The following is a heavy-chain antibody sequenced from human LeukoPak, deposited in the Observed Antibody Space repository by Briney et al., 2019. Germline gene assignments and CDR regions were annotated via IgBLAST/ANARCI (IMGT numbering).Heavy chain of an antibody. CDR1: GFTFSSYA. CDR3: AKNLIAAAGRRGPWGY. V-gene: IGHV3-23*01. D-gene: IGHD6-13*01. J-gene: IGHJ4*02. Sequence: GGSLRLSCAASGFTFSSYAMSWVRQAPGKGLEWVSAISGSGGSTYYADSVKGRFTISRDNSKNTLYLQMNSLRAEDTAVYYCAKNLIAAAGRRGPWGYWGQGTLVTVSS. CDR2: ISGSGGST.